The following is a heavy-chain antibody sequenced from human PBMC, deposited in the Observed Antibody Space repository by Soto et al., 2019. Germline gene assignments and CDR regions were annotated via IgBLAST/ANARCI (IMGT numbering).Heavy chain of an antibody. Sequence: QITLKESGPTLVKPTQTLTLTCTFSGFSLSTSGVGVGGIRQPPGKALEWLALSYWDDDKRYSPSLKSRLTISKDTSKIQVVLTMTNMDPVDTATYYCPHRRDYGGNSWVRTHIWAFDSWGQGTLVTVSS. V-gene: IGHV2-5*02. CDR1: GFSLSTSGVG. J-gene: IGHJ4*02. D-gene: IGHD4-17*01. CDR2: SYWDDDK. CDR3: PHRRDYGGNSWVRTHIWAFDS.